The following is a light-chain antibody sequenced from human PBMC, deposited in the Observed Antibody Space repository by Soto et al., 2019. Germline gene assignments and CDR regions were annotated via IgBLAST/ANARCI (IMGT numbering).Light chain of an antibody. V-gene: IGKV3-11*01. CDR3: QQRSNWPLT. CDR1: QRFSTN. J-gene: IGKJ4*01. Sequence: EIVLTQSPATLSLSPGEKPPPSCGPSQRFSTNLAWYQQKPGQAPRLLTYDASNRATGIPARFSGSGSGTDFTLTISSLEPEDFAVYYCQQRSNWPLTFGGGTKVEIK. CDR2: DAS.